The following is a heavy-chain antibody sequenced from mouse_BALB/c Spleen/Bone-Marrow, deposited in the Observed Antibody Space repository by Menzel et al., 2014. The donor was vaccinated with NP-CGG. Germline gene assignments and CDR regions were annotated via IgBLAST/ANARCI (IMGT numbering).Heavy chain of an antibody. V-gene: IGHV5-12-1*01. CDR3: ARQRGYAYAMDY. CDR2: ISSGGINI. CDR1: GFAFSGYD. J-gene: IGHJ4*01. Sequence: EVKLMESGGGLVKPGGSLKLSCAASGFAFSGYDMSWVRQTPEKRLEWVAYISSGGINIYYPDSVKGRFTISRDNAKNTLYLQMNSLKSEDTAMYYCARQRGYAYAMDYWGQGTSVTVSS. D-gene: IGHD2-2*01.